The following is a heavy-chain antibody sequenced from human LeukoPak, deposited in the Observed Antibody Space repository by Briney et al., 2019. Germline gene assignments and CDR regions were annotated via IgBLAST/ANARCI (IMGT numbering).Heavy chain of an antibody. CDR1: GYTFTTYD. CDR3: VRGYFNWNYAGVGEYYYMDV. J-gene: IGHJ6*03. D-gene: IGHD1-7*01. V-gene: IGHV1-8*02. CDR2: VSPNSGKT. Sequence: GASVKVSCKASGYTFTTYDMHWVRQASGQGREGMGWVSPNSGKTAYAQKFQGRVTMTRDTSISTGYMELSSLRSEDTAVYYCVRGYFNWNYAGVGEYYYMDVWGKGTTVTVSS.